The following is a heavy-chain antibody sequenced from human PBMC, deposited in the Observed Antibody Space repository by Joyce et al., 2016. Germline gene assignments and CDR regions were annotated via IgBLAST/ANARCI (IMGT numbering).Heavy chain of an antibody. CDR2: ISYDGKNT. D-gene: IGHD1-14*01. J-gene: IGHJ4*02. CDR3: ARDGPKTTWDPGYYFDF. V-gene: IGHV3-30*04. Sequence: QVKLVESGGGVVQPGRSLRLSCAASGLTFSGHSMHWVRQAPGKGLDWVAIISYDGKNTYYGDSMKGRFTISRDNSKNTVYLQVDSLRTEDTDVYYCARDGPKTTWDPGYYFDFWGQGTLVTVSS. CDR1: GLTFSGHS.